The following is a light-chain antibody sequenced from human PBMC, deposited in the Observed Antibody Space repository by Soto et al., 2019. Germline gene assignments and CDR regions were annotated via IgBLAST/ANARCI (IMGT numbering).Light chain of an antibody. CDR3: HHYET. CDR1: QSVSSF. V-gene: IGKV3-11*01. J-gene: IGKJ1*01. Sequence: EIALTQSPATLSLSPGERATLSCSPSQSVSSFLAWYQQKPGQAPRLLIYDASHRAAGVPDRFSGSGSGTECTLTISRLEPEDFTVYYCHHYETFGQGTKVDIK. CDR2: DAS.